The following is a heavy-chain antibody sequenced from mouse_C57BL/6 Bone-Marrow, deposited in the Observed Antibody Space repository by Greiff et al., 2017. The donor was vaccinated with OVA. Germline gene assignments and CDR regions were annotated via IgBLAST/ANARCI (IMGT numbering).Heavy chain of an antibody. D-gene: IGHD2-4*01. Sequence: VQLQQPGAELVKPGASVKMSCKASGYTFTSYWITWVKQRPGQGLEWIGDIYPGSGSTNYNEKFKSKATLTVDTSSSTAYMQLSSLTSEDSAVYYCARRGDYDAYWYFDVWGTGTTVTVSS. CDR2: IYPGSGST. J-gene: IGHJ1*03. V-gene: IGHV1-55*01. CDR3: ARRGDYDAYWYFDV. CDR1: GYTFTSYW.